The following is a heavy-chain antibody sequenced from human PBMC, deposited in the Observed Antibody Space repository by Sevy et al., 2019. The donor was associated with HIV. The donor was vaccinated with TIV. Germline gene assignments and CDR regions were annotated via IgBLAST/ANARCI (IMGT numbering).Heavy chain of an antibody. CDR2: ISPSGSPI. J-gene: IGHJ6*02. V-gene: IGHV3-48*03. CDR1: GFTFTNYV. CDR3: ARDLVASTLTMDG. Sequence: GGPLRLSCAASGFTFTNYVMNWVRQAPGKGLEWVSYISPSGSPIYYADSVKGRFTISSDNANNSLYLQTNSLRADDTGLYCCARDLVASTLTMDGWGQGTTVTVSS. D-gene: IGHD2-15*01.